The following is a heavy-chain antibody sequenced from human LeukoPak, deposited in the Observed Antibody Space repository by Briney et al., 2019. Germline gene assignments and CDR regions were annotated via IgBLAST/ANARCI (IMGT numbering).Heavy chain of an antibody. Sequence: GGSLRLSCVASGFTFSTDTMSWVRQAPGKGLEWVSRIRGYGGSIGYADSVKGRFTISRDNSKNTLYLQMSSLRVEDTAVYYCAKGGIEVTAPDCSGQGTLVTVSS. D-gene: IGHD2/OR15-2a*01. J-gene: IGHJ4*02. CDR2: IRGYGGSI. CDR3: AKGGIEVTAPDC. V-gene: IGHV3-23*01. CDR1: GFTFSTDT.